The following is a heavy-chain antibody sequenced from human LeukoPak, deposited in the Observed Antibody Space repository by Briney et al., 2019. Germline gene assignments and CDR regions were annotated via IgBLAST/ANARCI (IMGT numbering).Heavy chain of an antibody. V-gene: IGHV1-69*05. D-gene: IGHD3-22*01. CDR3: ASEGNYDSSGYSRYNYYYMDV. J-gene: IGHJ6*03. Sequence: ASVKVSCKASGYTFTGYYMHWVRQAPGQGLEWMGGIIPAFGTAHYAQKFQGRVTFTTDESTTTAYMELRSLRSEDTAVYYCASEGNYDSSGYSRYNYYYMDVWGKGTAVTVSS. CDR1: GYTFTGYY. CDR2: IIPAFGTA.